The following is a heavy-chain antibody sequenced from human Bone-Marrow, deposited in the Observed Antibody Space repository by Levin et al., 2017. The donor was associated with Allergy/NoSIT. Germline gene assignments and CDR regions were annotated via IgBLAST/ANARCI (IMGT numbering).Heavy chain of an antibody. CDR2: IYYSGST. V-gene: IGHV4-59*08. J-gene: IGHJ4*02. D-gene: IGHD3-9*01. CDR1: GGSISSYY. CDR3: ARHEASEAYYDILTGQGTTPQFDY. Sequence: PSETLSLTCTVSGGSISSYYWSWIRQPPGKGLEWIGYIYYSGSTNYNPSLKSRVTISVDTSKNQFSLKLSSVTAADTAVYYCARHEASEAYYDILTGQGTTPQFDYWGQGTLVTVSS.